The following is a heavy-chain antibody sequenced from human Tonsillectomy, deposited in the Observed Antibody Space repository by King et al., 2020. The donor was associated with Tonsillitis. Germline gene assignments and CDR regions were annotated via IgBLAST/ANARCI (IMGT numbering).Heavy chain of an antibody. CDR2: IIPIFGTA. V-gene: IGHV1-69*12. CDR1: GGTLSSYA. J-gene: IGHJ6*03. D-gene: IGHD1-7*01. CDR3: ARAEYNWNSVVEQYYYYIDV. Sequence: QLVQSGAEVRKPGSSVKVSCKASGGTLSSYAVTWVRQAPGQGLEWMGGIIPIFGTAKYAQKFQGRVTITADESTSTAFMELSSLRSEDSAVYYCARAEYNWNSVVEQYYYYIDVWGKGTTVIVSS.